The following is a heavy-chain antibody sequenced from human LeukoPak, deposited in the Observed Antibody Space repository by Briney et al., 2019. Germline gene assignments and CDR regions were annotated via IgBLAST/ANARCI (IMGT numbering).Heavy chain of an antibody. D-gene: IGHD3-16*01. Sequence: SETLSPTCTVSGGSISSYYWSWIRQPPGKGLEWIGYIYHSGSTNYNPSLKSRLTISVDTSKNHFSLKLRSVTAADTAVYYCAGGGLAPLAYWGQGTLVTVSS. CDR3: AGGGLAPLAY. V-gene: IGHV4-59*08. J-gene: IGHJ4*02. CDR1: GGSISSYY. CDR2: IYHSGST.